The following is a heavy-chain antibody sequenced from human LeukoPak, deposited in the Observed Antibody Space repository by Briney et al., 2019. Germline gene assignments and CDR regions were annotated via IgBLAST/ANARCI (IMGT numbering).Heavy chain of an antibody. CDR2: ISSSSGTI. Sequence: PGGSLRLSCAVSGFTFSGYSMNWVRQAPGKGLEWVSYISSSSGTIYYADSVKGRFTISRDNANNSLYLQMNSLRDEDTAVYYCARALRGAAVTEDYWGQGTLVTVSS. D-gene: IGHD6-13*01. CDR1: GFTFSGYS. J-gene: IGHJ4*02. V-gene: IGHV3-48*02. CDR3: ARALRGAAVTEDY.